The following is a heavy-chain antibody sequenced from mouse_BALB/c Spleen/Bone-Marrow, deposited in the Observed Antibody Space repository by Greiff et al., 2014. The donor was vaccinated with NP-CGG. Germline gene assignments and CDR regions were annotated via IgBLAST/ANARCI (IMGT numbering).Heavy chain of an antibody. Sequence: VKLVESGTEVVRPGASVKLSCKASGCSFTTYWMNWVKQRPGQGLEWIGMIHPSDSETRLNQKFKDKATLTVDKSSSTAYMQLNSPTSEDSAVYYCAREKVYYGISWFAYWGQGTLVTVSA. CDR2: IHPSDSET. CDR3: AREKVYYGISWFAY. D-gene: IGHD2-1*01. V-gene: IGHV1-61*01. CDR1: GCSFTTYW. J-gene: IGHJ3*01.